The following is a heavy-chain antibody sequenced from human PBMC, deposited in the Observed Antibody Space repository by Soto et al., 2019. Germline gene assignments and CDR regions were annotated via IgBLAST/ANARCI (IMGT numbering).Heavy chain of an antibody. CDR1: GGTFSDSV. Sequence: QVQLVQSGPEVKKPGSSVKVSCKASGGTFSDSVTSWVRQAPGQGPEWMGGIVPIFGKANLAEKLQDRVTITADESTSTAYMKLTSLRSEDTAVYYCARGRDGSNYYFDYWGQGTLVTVSS. V-gene: IGHV1-69*01. CDR2: IVPIFGKA. J-gene: IGHJ4*02. CDR3: ARGRDGSNYYFDY. D-gene: IGHD3-10*01.